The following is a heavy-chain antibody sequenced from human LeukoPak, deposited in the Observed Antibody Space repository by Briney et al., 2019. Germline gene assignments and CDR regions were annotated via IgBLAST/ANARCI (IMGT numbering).Heavy chain of an antibody. J-gene: IGHJ4*02. CDR1: GSTVTNYA. V-gene: IGHV3-23*01. Sequence: GGSLRLSCAASGSTVTNYAMYWVRQAPGKGLEWVSAISGRDDSTYYADSVKGRFTISRDTSKNTLFLQMNSLRAEDTAVYYCAKWGDYDILTGYYDPDYWGQGTLVTVSS. CDR3: AKWGDYDILTGYYDPDY. CDR2: ISGRDDST. D-gene: IGHD3-9*01.